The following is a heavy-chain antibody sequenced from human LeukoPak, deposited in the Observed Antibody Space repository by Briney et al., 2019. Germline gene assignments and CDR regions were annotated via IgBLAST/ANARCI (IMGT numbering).Heavy chain of an antibody. J-gene: IGHJ4*02. CDR1: GFTFSNYW. CDR3: ARDGF. V-gene: IGHV3-7*05. D-gene: IGHD2-2*03. CDR2: IKPDGGEK. Sequence: GGSLRLSCTASGFTFSNYWMNWVRQAPGKGLEWVANIKPDGGEKNYVDSVRGRLTISRDNAKNSLYLQMNSLRAEDTAAYYCARDGFWGQGTLVTVSS.